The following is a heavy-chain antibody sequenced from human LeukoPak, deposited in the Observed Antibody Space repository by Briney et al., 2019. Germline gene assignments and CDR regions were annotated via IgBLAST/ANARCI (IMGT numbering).Heavy chain of an antibody. J-gene: IGHJ6*02. D-gene: IGHD1-26*01. Sequence: PGGSLRLSCAASGLTFSSYEMNWVRQAPGKGLEWVSYISSSGSTIYYADSVKGRFTISRDNAKNSLYLQMNSLRAEDTAVYYCARGPQGELLGVYYYYGMDVWGQGTTVTVSS. CDR2: ISSSGSTI. CDR3: ARGPQGELLGVYYYYGMDV. V-gene: IGHV3-48*03. CDR1: GLTFSSYE.